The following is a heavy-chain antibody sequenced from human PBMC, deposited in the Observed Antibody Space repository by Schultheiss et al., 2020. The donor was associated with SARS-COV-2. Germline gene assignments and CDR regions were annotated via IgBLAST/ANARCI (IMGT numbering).Heavy chain of an antibody. CDR1: GGSISSYY. CDR3: ARDQLSMIKNGMDV. V-gene: IGHV4-59*12. Sequence: SETLSLTCTVSGGSISSYYWSWIRQPPGKGLEWIGYIYYSGSTYYNPSLKSRVTISVDTSKNQFSLKLSSVTAADTAVYYCARDQLSMIKNGMDVWGQGTTVTVSS. D-gene: IGHD3-16*01. CDR2: IYYSGST. J-gene: IGHJ6*02.